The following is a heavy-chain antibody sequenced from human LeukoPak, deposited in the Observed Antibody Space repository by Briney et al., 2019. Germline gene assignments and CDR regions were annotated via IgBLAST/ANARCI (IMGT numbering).Heavy chain of an antibody. CDR1: GFTFSSYS. Sequence: PGGSLRLSCAASGFTFSSYSMTWVRQAPGKGLEWVSSISSSSSYIYYADSVKGRFTISRDNAKNSLYLQMDSLRAEDTAVYYCARDLVDDASVFGQLVTTNQYNWFDPWVQGTLVTVSS. CDR2: ISSSSSYI. J-gene: IGHJ5*02. CDR3: ARDLVDDASVFGQLVTTNQYNWFDP. D-gene: IGHD6-13*01. V-gene: IGHV3-21*01.